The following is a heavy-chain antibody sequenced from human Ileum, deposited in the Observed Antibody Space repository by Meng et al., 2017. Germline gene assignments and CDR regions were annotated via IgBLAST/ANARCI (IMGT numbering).Heavy chain of an antibody. D-gene: IGHD5-12*01. V-gene: IGHV4-4*09. J-gene: IGHJ1*01. CDR3: ARAESSGYDFQR. CDR2: IYSVSDGTT. Sequence: QVQLQESGPGLVKPSETLSLTCTLSGDSMDNYYWSWIRQPPGKGLEWIGYIYSVSDGTTNYNPSLRGRVTISVDTSKSQFSLRLGSVTAADTGVYFCARAESSGYDFQRWGQGTLVTVSS. CDR1: GDSMDNYY.